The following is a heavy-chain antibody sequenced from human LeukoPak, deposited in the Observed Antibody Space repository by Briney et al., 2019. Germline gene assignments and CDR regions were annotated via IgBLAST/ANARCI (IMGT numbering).Heavy chain of an antibody. J-gene: IGHJ4*02. D-gene: IGHD3-3*01. CDR1: GFTFSSYW. Sequence: PGGSLRLSCAASGFTFSSYWMTWVRHAPGKGLEWVANINQDGSEKYYVDSVKGGFTISRDNAKNSVYLQMNSLRAEDTAVYYCSRRAFGVVPDYWGQGTLVTVSS. CDR2: INQDGSEK. CDR3: SRRAFGVVPDY. V-gene: IGHV3-7*01.